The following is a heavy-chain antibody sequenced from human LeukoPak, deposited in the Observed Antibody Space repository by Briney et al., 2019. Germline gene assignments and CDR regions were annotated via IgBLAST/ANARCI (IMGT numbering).Heavy chain of an antibody. CDR3: ARIHRDSGSPTWFY. CDR2: IYYSGST. J-gene: IGHJ4*02. Sequence: KPSETLSLTCTISGGPISSSSYYWGWVRQPPGKGLEWIGSIYYSGSTYYNPSLKSRVTISVDTSKNQFSLKLSSVTAADTAVYYCARIHRDSGSPTWFYWGQGTLVTVSS. D-gene: IGHD3-10*01. V-gene: IGHV4-39*07. CDR1: GGPISSSSYY.